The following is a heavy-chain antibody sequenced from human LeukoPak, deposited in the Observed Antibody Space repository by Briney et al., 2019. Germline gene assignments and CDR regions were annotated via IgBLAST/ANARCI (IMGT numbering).Heavy chain of an antibody. D-gene: IGHD2-2*01. Sequence: GGSLRLSCAASGFTFSSYSMNWVRQAPGKGLEWVSSISSSSSYIYYADSVKGRFTISRDNAKNSLYLQMNSLRAEDTAVYYCARDMAILVPAAMRGYYYGMGVWGQGTTVTVSS. V-gene: IGHV3-21*01. J-gene: IGHJ6*02. CDR3: ARDMAILVPAAMRGYYYGMGV. CDR1: GFTFSSYS. CDR2: ISSSSSYI.